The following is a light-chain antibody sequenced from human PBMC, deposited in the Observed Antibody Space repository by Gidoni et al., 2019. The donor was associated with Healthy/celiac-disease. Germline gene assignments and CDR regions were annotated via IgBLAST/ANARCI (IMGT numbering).Light chain of an antibody. J-gene: IGKJ4*01. CDR1: QSVLYSANNKNY. CDR3: QQYYSTPPLT. V-gene: IGKV4-1*01. Sequence: DIVMTQSPDSLAVSLGARATINCKSSQSVLYSANNKNYLAWYQQKPGQPPKLLIYLASTRESGVPDRFSGSGSGTDFTLTISSLQAEDVAFYYCQQYYSTPPLTFGGGTKVEIK. CDR2: LAS.